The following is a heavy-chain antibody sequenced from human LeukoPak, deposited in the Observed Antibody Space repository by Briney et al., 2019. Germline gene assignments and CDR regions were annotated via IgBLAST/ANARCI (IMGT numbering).Heavy chain of an antibody. CDR3: ARGLLLRTERQAFDI. J-gene: IGHJ3*02. V-gene: IGHV3-11*01. CDR2: ISSSGSTI. CDR1: GFTSSDYY. D-gene: IGHD3-10*01. Sequence: GGSLRLSCAASGFTSSDYYMSWIRQAPGKGLEWVSYISSSGSTIYYADSVKGRFTISRDNAKNSLYLQMNSLRAEDTAVYYCARGLLLRTERQAFDIWGQGTMVTVSS.